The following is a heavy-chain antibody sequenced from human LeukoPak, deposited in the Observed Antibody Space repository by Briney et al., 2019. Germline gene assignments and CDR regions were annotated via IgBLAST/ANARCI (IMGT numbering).Heavy chain of an antibody. J-gene: IGHJ3*02. CDR2: IYYSGST. Sequence: SETLSLTCNVSGGSISSATYYWGWIRQPPGKGLEWIGTIYYSGSTYYNPSLKSRVTISIDTSKNLFSLKLSSVTAADTAVYYCARHRIAAADDAFEIWGQGTRVTVSS. V-gene: IGHV4-39*01. D-gene: IGHD6-13*01. CDR3: ARHRIAAADDAFEI. CDR1: GGSISSATYY.